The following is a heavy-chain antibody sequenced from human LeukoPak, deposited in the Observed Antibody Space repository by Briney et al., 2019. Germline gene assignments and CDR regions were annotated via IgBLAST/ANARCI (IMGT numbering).Heavy chain of an antibody. CDR1: GFTFSSYW. V-gene: IGHV3-7*01. J-gene: IGHJ2*01. CDR3: ARVRDHYDSSGHNSGWYFDV. Sequence: GGSLRLSCAASGFTFSSYWMSWVRQAPGKGLEWVANIKQDGSEKYYVDSVKGRFTISRDNAKNSLYLQMNSLRAEDTAVYYCARVRDHYDSSGHNSGWYFDVWGRGTLVTVSS. CDR2: IKQDGSEK. D-gene: IGHD3-22*01.